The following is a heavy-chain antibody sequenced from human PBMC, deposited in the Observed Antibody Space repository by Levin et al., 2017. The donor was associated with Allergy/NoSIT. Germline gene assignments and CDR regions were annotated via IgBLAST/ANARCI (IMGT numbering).Heavy chain of an antibody. V-gene: IGHV3-30-3*01. CDR1: GFTFSNYA. D-gene: IGHD1-26*01. CDR3: AVLRSPGIVDATMGFDY. J-gene: IGHJ4*02. Sequence: PGGSLRLSCAASGFTFSNYAMHWVRQAPGKGPEWVAVISYDGSGKYYADSVKGRFTISRDNSKNTLYLQVNSLKPEDTAVYYCAVLRSPGIVDATMGFDYWGQGTLVTVSS. CDR2: ISYDGSGK.